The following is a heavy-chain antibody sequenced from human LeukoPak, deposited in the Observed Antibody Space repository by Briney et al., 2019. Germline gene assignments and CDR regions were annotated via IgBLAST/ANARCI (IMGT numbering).Heavy chain of an antibody. V-gene: IGHV3-23*01. Sequence: PGGSLRLSCAASGFTFSNYAMSWVRQAPGKGLEWVSAISGSGGTTYYADSVKGRFTISRDNSKNTLYLQMNSLRAEDTAVYYCAKDPYCTNGVCYPDYWGQGTLVTVSS. D-gene: IGHD2-8*01. CDR1: GFTFSNYA. CDR2: ISGSGGTT. J-gene: IGHJ4*02. CDR3: AKDPYCTNGVCYPDY.